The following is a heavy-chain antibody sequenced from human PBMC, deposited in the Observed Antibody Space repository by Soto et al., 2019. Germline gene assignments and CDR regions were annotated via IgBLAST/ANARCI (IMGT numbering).Heavy chain of an antibody. J-gene: IGHJ4*02. V-gene: IGHV3-33*03. D-gene: IGHD2-8*01. CDR2: IWYDGSHQ. Sequence: QVQLVESGGGVVQPGRSLRLSCAASGFSFGSHGMHWVSQAPGKGLEWVAIIWYDGSHQYYADSVKGRFTISRDNSKNTVSLQMDSLRAEDTAVYYCAKDLGSSIAGYGVQPGPVDYWGQGTLVTVSS. CDR3: AKDLGSSIAGYGVQPGPVDY. CDR1: GFSFGSHG.